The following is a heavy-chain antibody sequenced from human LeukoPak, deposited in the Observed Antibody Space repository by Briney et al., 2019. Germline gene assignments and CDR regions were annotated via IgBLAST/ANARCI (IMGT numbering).Heavy chain of an antibody. D-gene: IGHD6-19*01. V-gene: IGHV3-30-3*01. CDR2: ISYDGSNK. Sequence: GSLRLSCAASGFTFSNYTVHWVRQAPGKGLEWVVVISYDGSNKYYADSVKGRFTISRDNSKNTLYLQMNSLRVEDTAVYYCARSYTSGWSRGFDPWGQGTLVIVSS. CDR1: GFTFSNYT. J-gene: IGHJ5*02. CDR3: ARSYTSGWSRGFDP.